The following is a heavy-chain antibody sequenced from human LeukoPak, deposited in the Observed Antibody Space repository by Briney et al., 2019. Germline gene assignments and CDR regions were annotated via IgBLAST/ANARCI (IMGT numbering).Heavy chain of an antibody. CDR2: FDPEDGET. J-gene: IGHJ6*02. CDR3: RAGNYYYGMDV. Sequence: ASVKVSCKVSGYTLTELSVHWVRQAPGKGLEWMGGFDPEDGETIYAQKFQGRVTMTEDTSTDTAYMELSSLRSEDTAVYYCRAGNYYYGMDVWGQGTTVTVSS. V-gene: IGHV1-24*01. CDR1: GYTLTELS.